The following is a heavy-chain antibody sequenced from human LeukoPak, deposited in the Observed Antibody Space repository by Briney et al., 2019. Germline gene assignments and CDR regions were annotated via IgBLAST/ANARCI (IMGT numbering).Heavy chain of an antibody. CDR3: AKRYSSSWELDY. Sequence: GGSLRLPCAASGFTFSSYAMSWVRQAPGKGLEWVSAISGSGGSTYYADSVKGRFTISRDNSKNTLYLQMNSLRAEDTAVYYCAKRYSSSWELDYWGQGTLVTVSS. D-gene: IGHD6-13*01. J-gene: IGHJ4*02. CDR2: ISGSGGST. CDR1: GFTFSSYA. V-gene: IGHV3-23*01.